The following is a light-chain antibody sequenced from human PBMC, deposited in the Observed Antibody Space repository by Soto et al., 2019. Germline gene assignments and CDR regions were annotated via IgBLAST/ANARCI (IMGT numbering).Light chain of an antibody. CDR3: QQRSNWPT. CDR1: QSVSSH. V-gene: IGKV3-11*01. CDR2: DAS. J-gene: IGKJ5*01. Sequence: EVVLTQSPATLSLSPGDRATLSCRASQSVSSHFAWYQQKSGQAPRLLIYDASKRATGIPARFSGSGSGKDFTLTISSLEPEDFAVYYCQQRSNWPTLGQGTRLEIK.